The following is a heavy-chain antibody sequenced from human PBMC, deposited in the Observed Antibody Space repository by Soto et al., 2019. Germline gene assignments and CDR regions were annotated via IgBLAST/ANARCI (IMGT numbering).Heavy chain of an antibody. Sequence: GESLKISCKGSGYSFINYWIAWVRQMPGKGLEWMGIIYPGDSDTRYSPSFQGQVTISADKSISTAYLQWRSLKASDTAMYYCARPRSGSYRLDYYGMDVWGQGTTVTDSS. V-gene: IGHV5-51*01. CDR3: ARPRSGSYRLDYYGMDV. CDR1: GYSFINYW. CDR2: IYPGDSDT. D-gene: IGHD3-10*01. J-gene: IGHJ6*02.